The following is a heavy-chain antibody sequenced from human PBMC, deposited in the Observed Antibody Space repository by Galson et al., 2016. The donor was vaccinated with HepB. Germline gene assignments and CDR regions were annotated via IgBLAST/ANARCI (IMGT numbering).Heavy chain of an antibody. CDR2: IIPIFGTA. CDR3: AREDFGVALVDV. J-gene: IGHJ6*02. D-gene: IGHD3-3*01. CDR1: GGTVTSYG. V-gene: IGHV1-69*13. Sequence: SVKVSCKASGGTVTSYGFYWVRQAPGQGLEWMGGIIPIFGTANYAQKFQGRVTITADESTNTAYMELSSLRSEDTAVYYCAREDFGVALVDVWGQGTTVTVSS.